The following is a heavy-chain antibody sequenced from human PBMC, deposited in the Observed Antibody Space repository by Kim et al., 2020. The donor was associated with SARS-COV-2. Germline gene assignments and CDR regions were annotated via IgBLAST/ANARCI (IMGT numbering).Heavy chain of an antibody. V-gene: IGHV3-23*03. D-gene: IGHD3-10*01. CDR1: GFTFTNYA. Sequence: GGSLRLSCAASGAASGFTFTNYAMNWVRQAPGKGLEWVSVIYNGGSSTYYAESVKGRFTISRDDSKNTLYLQMNSLRAEDTAIYYCAKDKGPMLRGVILLRYYYGMDVWGQGTTVTVSS. CDR2: IYNGGSST. J-gene: IGHJ6*02. CDR3: AKDKGPMLRGVILLRYYYGMDV.